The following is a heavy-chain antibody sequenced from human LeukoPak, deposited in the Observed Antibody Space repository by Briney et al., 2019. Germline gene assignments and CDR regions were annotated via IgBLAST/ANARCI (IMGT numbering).Heavy chain of an antibody. J-gene: IGHJ5*02. D-gene: IGHD2-21*02. V-gene: IGHV4-59*01. CDR3: ARDRNGDYWFDP. CDR2: IYYSGST. CDR1: GGSISSYY. Sequence: PSETLSLTCSVSGGSISSYYWIWIRQPPGKGLEWIGYIYYSGSTNYNPSLKSRVTISVDTSKNQFSLKLSSVTTADTAVYYCARDRNGDYWFDPWGQGTLVTVSS.